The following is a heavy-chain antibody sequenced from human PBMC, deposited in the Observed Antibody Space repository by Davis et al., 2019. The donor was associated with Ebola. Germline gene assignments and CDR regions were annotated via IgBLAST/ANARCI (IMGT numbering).Heavy chain of an antibody. V-gene: IGHV4-39*01. D-gene: IGHD5-18*01. CDR1: GGSISSSSYY. CDR2: IYYSGST. J-gene: IGHJ6*02. CDR3: ARGGIQLWFQDYYYYGMDV. Sequence: SETLSLTCTVSGGSISSSSYYWGWIRQPPGKGLEWIGSIYYSGSTYYNPSLKSRVTISVDTSKNQFSLKLSSVTAADTAVYYCARGGIQLWFQDYYYYGMDVWGQGTTVTVSS.